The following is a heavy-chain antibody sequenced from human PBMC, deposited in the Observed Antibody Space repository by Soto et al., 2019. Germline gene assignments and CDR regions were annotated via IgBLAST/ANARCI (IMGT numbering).Heavy chain of an antibody. CDR1: GGSISSGGYY. V-gene: IGHV4-31*03. D-gene: IGHD6-6*01. CDR3: ARSRSSSSGNFDY. J-gene: IGHJ4*02. Sequence: SETLSLTCTVSGGSISSGGYYWSWIRQHPGKGLEWIGYIYYSGSTYYNPSLKSRVTISVDTSKNQFSLKLSSVTAADTAVYYCARSRSSSSGNFDYWGQGTLVTVSS. CDR2: IYYSGST.